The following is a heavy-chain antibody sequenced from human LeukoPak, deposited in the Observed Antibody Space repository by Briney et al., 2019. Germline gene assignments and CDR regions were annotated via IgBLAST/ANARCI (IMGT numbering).Heavy chain of an antibody. J-gene: IGHJ4*02. CDR1: GGSFSDYK. V-gene: IGHV4-59*10. CDR2: IYISGST. D-gene: IGHD5-12*01. CDR3: ARGDPGYSGYYFDY. Sequence: SEPLSLTCAVYGGSFSDYKSRWSWIRQPAGKGLEWIGRIYISGSTNYNPSLMSRVTMSIDTSKNQFSLKVSSVTAADTAVYYCARGDPGYSGYYFDYWGQGTLVTVSS.